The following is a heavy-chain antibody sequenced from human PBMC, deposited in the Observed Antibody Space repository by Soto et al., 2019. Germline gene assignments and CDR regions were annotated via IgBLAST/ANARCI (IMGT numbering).Heavy chain of an antibody. J-gene: IGHJ5*02. Sequence: QVQLQQWGAGLLKPSETLSLTCAVYGGSFSGYYWSWIRQPPGKGLEWIGEINHSGSTNYTPSLKSRVTISVDTSKNQFSLKLTSVTAADTAVYYCARGPITTNPRFDPWGQGTLVTVSS. V-gene: IGHV4-34*01. CDR1: GGSFSGYY. CDR2: INHSGST. D-gene: IGHD3-22*01. CDR3: ARGPITTNPRFDP.